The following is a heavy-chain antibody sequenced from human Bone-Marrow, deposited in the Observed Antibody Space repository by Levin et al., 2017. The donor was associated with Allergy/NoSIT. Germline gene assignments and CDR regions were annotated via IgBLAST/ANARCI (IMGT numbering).Heavy chain of an antibody. Sequence: PSETLSLTCAVYGGSFSGYYWSWIRQPPGKGLEWIGEINHSGSTNYNPSLKSRVTISVDTTKNQFSLKLNSATAADTAVYYCARGLGYNYGHLPLDYWGQGTLVTVSS. V-gene: IGHV4-34*01. CDR3: ARGLGYNYGHLPLDY. J-gene: IGHJ4*02. CDR1: GGSFSGYY. D-gene: IGHD5-18*01. CDR2: INHSGST.